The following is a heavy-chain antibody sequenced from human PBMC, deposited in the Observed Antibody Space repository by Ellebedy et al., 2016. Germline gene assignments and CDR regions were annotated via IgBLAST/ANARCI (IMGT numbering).Heavy chain of an antibody. V-gene: IGHV3-23*01. CDR3: REGHYSDV. Sequence: GESLKISXATSGIWFGDSFMSCVRQAPGKGLQWVSTISAGGDDTYLADSVKGRFTISRDNSRNILYLQMSRLRDEDSAIYYCREGHYSDVWGQGTQVTVSA. J-gene: IGHJ4*02. CDR2: ISAGGDDT. CDR1: GIWFGDSF.